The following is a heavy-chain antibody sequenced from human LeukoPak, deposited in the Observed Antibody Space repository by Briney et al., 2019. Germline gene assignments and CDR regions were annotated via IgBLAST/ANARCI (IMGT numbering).Heavy chain of an antibody. CDR3: ARRYNTQFFDY. CDR2: IYPGDSDT. J-gene: IGHJ4*02. D-gene: IGHD1-14*01. V-gene: IGHV5-51*01. Sequence: GESLKISCQGSGYSFTSYWIGWVRQMPGKGLEWMGVIYPGDSDTRYSPSFQGQVTIPADKSISTAYLQWSSLKASDTAMYFCARRYNTQFFDYWGQGTLVTVSS. CDR1: GYSFTSYW.